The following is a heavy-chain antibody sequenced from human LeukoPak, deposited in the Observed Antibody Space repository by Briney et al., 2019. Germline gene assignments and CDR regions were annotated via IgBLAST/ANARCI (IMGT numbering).Heavy chain of an antibody. Sequence: PGGSLRLSCAASGFTFSSYAMSWVRQAPGKGLEWVSYISSSGSTIYYADSVKGRFTISRDNAKNSLYLQMNSLRAEDTAVYYCARDQHYYDSSGYPNWFDPWGQGTLVTVSS. V-gene: IGHV3-48*03. J-gene: IGHJ5*02. D-gene: IGHD3-22*01. CDR2: ISSSGSTI. CDR1: GFTFSSYA. CDR3: ARDQHYYDSSGYPNWFDP.